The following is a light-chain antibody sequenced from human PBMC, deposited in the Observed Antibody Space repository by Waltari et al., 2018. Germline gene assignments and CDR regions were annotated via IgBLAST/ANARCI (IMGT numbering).Light chain of an antibody. Sequence: ERVMTQSPATLSVSQGETATLSCRASQSASTNLAWYQQKAGQAPRLLIYDASIRATGVPARFSGSGAGTEFTLTITGLQSEDFAVYYCQQYNNWLYTFGQGTKLEIK. J-gene: IGKJ2*01. V-gene: IGKV3-15*01. CDR2: DAS. CDR3: QQYNNWLYT. CDR1: QSASTN.